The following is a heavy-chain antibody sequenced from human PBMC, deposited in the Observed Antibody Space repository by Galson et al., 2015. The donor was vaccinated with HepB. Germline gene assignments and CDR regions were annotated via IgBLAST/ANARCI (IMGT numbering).Heavy chain of an antibody. V-gene: IGHV1-3*01. CDR3: ARVAVLWFEVTSFDY. CDR2: INAGNGNT. D-gene: IGHD3-10*01. J-gene: IGHJ4*02. Sequence: SVKVSCKASGYTFTSYAMHWVRQAPGQRLEWMGWINAGNGNTKYSQKFQGRVTITRDTSASTAYMELSSLRSEDTAVYYCARVAVLWFEVTSFDYWGQGTLVTVSS. CDR1: GYTFTSYA.